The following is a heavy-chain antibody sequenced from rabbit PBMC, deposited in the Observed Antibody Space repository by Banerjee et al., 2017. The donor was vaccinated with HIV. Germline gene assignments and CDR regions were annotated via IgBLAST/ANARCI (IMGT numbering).Heavy chain of an antibody. CDR1: GFSFSSGYD. D-gene: IGHD3-1*01. J-gene: IGHJ4*01. Sequence: QEQLVESGGGLVKPGASLTLTCTASGFSFSSGYDMCWVRQAPGKGLEWIACIDTGSGGSTAYASWAKGRFTISKSSSTAVTLQMTSLTAADTATYFCARGTGWIANNWHLWGPGTLVTVS. CDR2: IDTGSGGST. CDR3: ARGTGWIANNWHL. V-gene: IGHV1S45*01.